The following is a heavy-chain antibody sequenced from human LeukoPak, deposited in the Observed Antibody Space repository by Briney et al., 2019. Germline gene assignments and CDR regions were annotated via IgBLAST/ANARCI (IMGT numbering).Heavy chain of an antibody. CDR3: AKHPHRTTGIPFDY. Sequence: GGSLRLSCAASGFTFSSYSMNWVRQAPGKGLEWVSGISASGDSIYYADSVKGRFTISRDNAKNTLYLQMNSLRVGDTAVYYCAKHPHRTTGIPFDYWGLGTLVTVSS. CDR1: GFTFSSYS. V-gene: IGHV3-23*01. D-gene: IGHD1-1*01. CDR2: ISASGDSI. J-gene: IGHJ4*02.